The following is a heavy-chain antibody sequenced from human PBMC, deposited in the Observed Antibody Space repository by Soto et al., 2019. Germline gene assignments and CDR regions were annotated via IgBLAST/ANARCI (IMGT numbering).Heavy chain of an antibody. Sequence: LCCAASRLTFCRYGMDGVRQEPGKGLEWVAVISYDGSNKYYADSVKGRFTISRDNSKNTLYLQMNSLRAEDTAVYYCAKGPPLHAAAAYYFDYWGQGTLVTVSS. J-gene: IGHJ4*02. CDR1: RLTFCRYG. CDR3: AKGPPLHAAAAYYFDY. V-gene: IGHV3-30*18. D-gene: IGHD6-13*01. CDR2: ISYDGSNK.